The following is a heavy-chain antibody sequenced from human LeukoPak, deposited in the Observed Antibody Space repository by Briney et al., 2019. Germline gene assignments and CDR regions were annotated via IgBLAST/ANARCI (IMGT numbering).Heavy chain of an antibody. J-gene: IGHJ4*02. CDR3: ARLSRAYYNNFDY. Sequence: SETLSLTCAVYGGSFSGYYWSWIRQPPGKGLEWIGEINHSGSTNYNPSLKSRVTISVDTSKNQLSLKLSSVTAADTAVYYCARLSRAYYNNFDYWGQGTLVTVSS. CDR2: INHSGST. CDR1: GGSFSGYY. D-gene: IGHD3-10*01. V-gene: IGHV4-34*01.